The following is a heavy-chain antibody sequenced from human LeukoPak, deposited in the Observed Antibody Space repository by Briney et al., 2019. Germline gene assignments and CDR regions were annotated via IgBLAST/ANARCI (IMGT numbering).Heavy chain of an antibody. D-gene: IGHD3-3*01. Sequence: SVKVSCKASGGTFSSYAISWVRQAPGQGLEWMGGIIPIFGTANYAQKFQGRVTITADESTSTAYMEMSSLRSEDTAVYYCASPVLRFLERFSSDVFDIWGQGTMVTVSS. J-gene: IGHJ3*02. CDR1: GGTFSSYA. CDR3: ASPVLRFLERFSSDVFDI. V-gene: IGHV1-69*13. CDR2: IIPIFGTA.